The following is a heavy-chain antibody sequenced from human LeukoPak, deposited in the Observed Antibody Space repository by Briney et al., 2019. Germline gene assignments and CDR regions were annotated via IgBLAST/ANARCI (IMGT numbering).Heavy chain of an antibody. CDR3: ARGRPERDAFDI. CDR2: MNPNSGNT. Sequence: ASVKLSCKASGYTFTSYDINWVRQATGQGLEWMGWMNPNSGNTGYAQKFQGRVTMTRNTSISTAYMELSSLRSEDTAVYYCARGRPERDAFDIWGQGTLVTVSS. J-gene: IGHJ3*02. CDR1: GYTFTSYD. V-gene: IGHV1-8*01. D-gene: IGHD1-1*01.